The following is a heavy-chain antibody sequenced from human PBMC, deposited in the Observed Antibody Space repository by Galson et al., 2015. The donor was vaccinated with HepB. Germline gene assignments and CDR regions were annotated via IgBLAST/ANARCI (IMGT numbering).Heavy chain of an antibody. V-gene: IGHV3-21*01. J-gene: IGHJ6*02. CDR2: ISGRSATI. CDR1: GFTFSTYS. Sequence: SLRLSCAASGFTFSTYSINWVRQAPGRGLEWVSLISGRSATIYYADSVKGRFTISRDNAKNSVYLQMNSLRAEDTAVYYCARDPDSFGFRDNWGLDVWGQGTTVTVSS. CDR3: ARDPDSFGFRDNWGLDV. D-gene: IGHD3-10*01.